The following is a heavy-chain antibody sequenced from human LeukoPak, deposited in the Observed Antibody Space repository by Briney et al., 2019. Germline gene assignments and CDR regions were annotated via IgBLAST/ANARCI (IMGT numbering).Heavy chain of an antibody. J-gene: IGHJ6*02. CDR3: ARAYSLSAWSDYYYYGMDV. CDR2: ISSNGGST. Sequence: GGSLRLSCAASGFTFSSYAMHWVRQAPGKELEYVSAISSNGGSTYYANSVKGRFTISRDNSKNTLYLQMGSLRAEDMAVYYCARAYSLSAWSDYYYYGMDVWGQGTTVTVSS. V-gene: IGHV3-64*01. CDR1: GFTFSSYA. D-gene: IGHD5-18*01.